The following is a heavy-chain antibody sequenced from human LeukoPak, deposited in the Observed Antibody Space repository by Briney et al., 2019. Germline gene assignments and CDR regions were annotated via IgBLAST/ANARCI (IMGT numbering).Heavy chain of an antibody. CDR1: GGSISSSSYY. CDR3: ARGAYDSSGYLDY. J-gene: IGHJ4*02. Sequence: PSETLSLTCTVSGGSISSSSYYWGWIRQPPGKGLEWIGSIYYSGSTYYNPSLKSRVTISVDTSKNQFSLKLSSVTAADTAVYCCARGAYDSSGYLDYWGQGTLVTVSS. CDR2: IYYSGST. V-gene: IGHV4-39*07. D-gene: IGHD3-22*01.